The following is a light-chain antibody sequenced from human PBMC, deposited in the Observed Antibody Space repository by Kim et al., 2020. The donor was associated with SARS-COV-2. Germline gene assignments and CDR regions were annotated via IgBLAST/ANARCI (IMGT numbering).Light chain of an antibody. CDR2: GAS. CDR3: QQYTTSPPAYT. Sequence: PGERAALSCRASQSISREFLAWYQQISGQPPRHLMFGASNRAAGIPDRFSGGGSGTDFTLTITRLEPADSAVYYCQQYTTSPPAYTFGQGTKLEI. CDR1: QSISREF. J-gene: IGKJ2*01. V-gene: IGKV3-20*01.